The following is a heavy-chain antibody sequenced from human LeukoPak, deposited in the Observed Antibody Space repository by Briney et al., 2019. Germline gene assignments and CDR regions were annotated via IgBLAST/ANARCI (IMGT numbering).Heavy chain of an antibody. Sequence: GGSLRLSCAASGFTFNKYAMTWVRQAPGKGLEWVSVISANGHNTYYVDSVKGRFTISRDNFKNMMYLQMDSLRVEDTAVYYCTLRTDYWGQGILVSVSS. CDR3: TLRTDY. V-gene: IGHV3-23*01. CDR1: GFTFNKYA. J-gene: IGHJ4*01. CDR2: ISANGHNT.